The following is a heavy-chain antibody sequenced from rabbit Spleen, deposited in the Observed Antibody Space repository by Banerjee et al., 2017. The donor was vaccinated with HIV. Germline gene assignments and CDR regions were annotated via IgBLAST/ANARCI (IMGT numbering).Heavy chain of an antibody. V-gene: IGHV1S45*01. D-gene: IGHD6-1*01. J-gene: IGHJ4*01. Sequence: QEQLEESGGGLVQPEGSLTLTCKASGFSFSSSDYICWVRQAPGKGLEWIACIYGGGYGRIDYASWAKGRFTISKSSSTTVTLQMTSLTAADTATYFCARDTDGDGGDAYALWGPGTLVTVS. CDR3: ARDTDGDGGDAYAL. CDR2: IYGGGYGRI. CDR1: GFSFSSSDY.